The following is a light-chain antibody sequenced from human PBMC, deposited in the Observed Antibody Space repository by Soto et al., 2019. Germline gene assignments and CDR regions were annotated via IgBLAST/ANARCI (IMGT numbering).Light chain of an antibody. CDR1: SSDIGAYDY. CDR3: CSYAGRHTLV. V-gene: IGLV2-11*01. CDR2: DVF. Sequence: QSALTQPRSVSGSPGQSVTISCTGTSSDIGAYDYVFWYLQYPGKSPKLIIYDVFQRPSGVPARFSGSKSGNTASLTISGLQTEDEADYHCCSYAGRHTLVFGGGTQLTVL. J-gene: IGLJ3*02.